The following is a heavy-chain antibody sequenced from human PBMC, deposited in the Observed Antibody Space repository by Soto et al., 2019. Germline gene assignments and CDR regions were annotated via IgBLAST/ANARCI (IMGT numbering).Heavy chain of an antibody. CDR2: INAGNGNT. CDR1: GYTFTSYA. J-gene: IGHJ5*02. V-gene: IGHV1-3*01. Sequence: GASVKVSCKASGYTFTSYAMHWVRQAPGQRLEWMGWINAGNGNTKYSQKFQGRVTITRDTSASTAYMELSSLRSEDTAVYYCARDRAPFTVNNWFDPWGQGTLVTVSS. D-gene: IGHD4-17*01. CDR3: ARDRAPFTVNNWFDP.